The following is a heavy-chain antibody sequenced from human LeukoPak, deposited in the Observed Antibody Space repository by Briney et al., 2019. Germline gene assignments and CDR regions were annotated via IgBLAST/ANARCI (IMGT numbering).Heavy chain of an antibody. CDR1: GASVSSGTYY. CDR2: IYYSGST. CDR3: ARDRRYSGYDGLDY. D-gene: IGHD5-12*01. J-gene: IGHJ4*01. Sequence: SETVSLTCTVSGASVSSGTYYWSWIRQPPGKGLEWIGYIYYSGSTNSNPSLKSRVTISVDTSKNQFSLKLTSVTAADTAVYYCARDRRYSGYDGLDYWGHATPVTVSA. V-gene: IGHV4-61*01.